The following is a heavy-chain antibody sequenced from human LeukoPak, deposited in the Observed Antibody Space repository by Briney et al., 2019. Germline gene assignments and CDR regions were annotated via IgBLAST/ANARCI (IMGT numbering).Heavy chain of an antibody. CDR3: ATNRDCSSTSCATVFDY. CDR1: GGSISTSGYY. V-gene: IGHV4-39*07. Sequence: SETLSLTCTVSGGSISTSGYYWGWIRQLPGKGLEYFASIDSSGTAYYNPSLQSRVTISADTSKNQFSLKLSSVTAADTAVYYCATNRDCSSTSCATVFDYWGQGTLVTVSS. CDR2: IDSSGTA. D-gene: IGHD2-2*01. J-gene: IGHJ4*02.